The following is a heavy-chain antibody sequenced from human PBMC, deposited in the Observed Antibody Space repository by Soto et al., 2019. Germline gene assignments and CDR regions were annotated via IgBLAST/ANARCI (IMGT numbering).Heavy chain of an antibody. V-gene: IGHV1-8*02. J-gene: IGHJ4*02. CDR2: MSPNSGNT. CDR3: ARGPTGIPDY. CDR1: GYTFTSYG. D-gene: IGHD1-1*01. Sequence: ASVKGSYKASGYTFTSYGISWVRQAPGQGLEWMGWMSPNSGNTGYAQKLQGRVTMTRNTSISTAYMELSSLRSEDTAVYYCARGPTGIPDYWGQGTLVTVSS.